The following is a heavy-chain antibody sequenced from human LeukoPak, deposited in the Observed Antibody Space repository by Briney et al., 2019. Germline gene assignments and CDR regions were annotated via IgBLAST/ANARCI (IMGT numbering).Heavy chain of an antibody. Sequence: SETLSLTCTVSGYSLSSGYYWGWIRQPPGKGLEWIGSIYHSGSTYYNPSLKSRVTISVDTSKNQFSLKLSSVTAADTAVYYCARVGTVVRIFDYWGQGTLVTVSS. CDR2: IYHSGST. D-gene: IGHD4-23*01. CDR3: ARVGTVVRIFDY. J-gene: IGHJ4*02. CDR1: GYSLSSGYY. V-gene: IGHV4-38-2*02.